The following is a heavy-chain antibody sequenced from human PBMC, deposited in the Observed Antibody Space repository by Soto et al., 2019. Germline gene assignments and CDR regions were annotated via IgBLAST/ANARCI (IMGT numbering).Heavy chain of an antibody. J-gene: IGHJ3*02. D-gene: IGHD3-22*01. CDR2: ISSSSSTI. Sequence: GGSLRLSCAASGFTFSSYSMNWVRQAPGKGLEWVSYISSSSSTIYYADSVKGRFTISRDNAKNSLYLQMNSLRDEDTAVYYCAREGDYYDSSGYPDAFDIWGQGTMVTVSS. V-gene: IGHV3-48*02. CDR1: GFTFSSYS. CDR3: AREGDYYDSSGYPDAFDI.